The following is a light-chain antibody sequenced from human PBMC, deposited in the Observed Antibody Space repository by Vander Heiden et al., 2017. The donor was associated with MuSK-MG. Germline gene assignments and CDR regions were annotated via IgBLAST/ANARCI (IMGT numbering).Light chain of an antibody. V-gene: IGLV1-51*02. CDR3: GTWDGSLTAGV. CDR2: ENN. Sequence: QSVLTQPPSVSGAPGQKVTISCSGSYSNIGRNYVSWYQQVPGTAPKLLIYENNKRPSGIPDRFSGSESGTSATLAITGLQTGDEAHYYCGTWDGSLTAGVFGGGTKLTVL. CDR1: YSNIGRNY. J-gene: IGLJ3*02.